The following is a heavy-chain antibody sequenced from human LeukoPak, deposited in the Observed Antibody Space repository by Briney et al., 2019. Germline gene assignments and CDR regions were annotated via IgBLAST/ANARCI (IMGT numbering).Heavy chain of an antibody. CDR2: IYPGDSDT. CDR1: GYSFTSFW. J-gene: IGHJ4*02. V-gene: IGHV5-51*01. CDR3: ARHPYCSGGSCYFDY. Sequence: GESLKISCKGSGYSFTSFWIGWVRQIPGKGLEWMGMIYPGDSDTRYSPSFQGQVTISTDKSISTAYLQWSSLKASDTAMYYCARHPYCSGGSCYFDYWGQGTLVTVSS. D-gene: IGHD2-15*01.